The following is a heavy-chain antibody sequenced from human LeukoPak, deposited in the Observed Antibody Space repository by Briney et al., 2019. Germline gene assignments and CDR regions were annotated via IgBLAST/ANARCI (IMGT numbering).Heavy chain of an antibody. CDR2: ISGSSGNT. J-gene: IGHJ3*02. D-gene: IGHD2/OR15-2a*01. Sequence: GGSLRLSCAASGFTSNTYGMSWVRQAPGKGLEWVSGISGSSGNTYYADSVKGRFTISRDTSKNTLYLQMSSLRAEDTAAYYCARDPRRILGSFEIWGQGTMVTVS. CDR3: ARDPRRILGSFEI. V-gene: IGHV3-23*01. CDR1: GFTSNTYG.